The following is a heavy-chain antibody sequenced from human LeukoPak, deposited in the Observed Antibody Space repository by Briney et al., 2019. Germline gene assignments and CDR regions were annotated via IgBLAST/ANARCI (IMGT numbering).Heavy chain of an antibody. V-gene: IGHV4-59*08. D-gene: IGHD2-15*01. CDR1: GGSFSGYY. J-gene: IGHJ4*02. CDR3: ARLACSGGSCYFSY. Sequence: SETLSLTCAVYGGSFSGYYWSWIRQPPGKGLEWIGYIYYSGSTNYNPSLKSRVTISVDTSKNQFSLKLSSVTAADTAVYYCARLACSGGSCYFSYWGQGTLVTVSS. CDR2: IYYSGST.